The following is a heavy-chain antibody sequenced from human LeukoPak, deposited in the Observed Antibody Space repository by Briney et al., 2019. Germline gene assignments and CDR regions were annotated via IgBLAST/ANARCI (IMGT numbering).Heavy chain of an antibody. CDR2: INPNSGGT. J-gene: IGHJ4*02. CDR1: GYTFTGYY. Sequence: GSVKVSCKASGYTFTGYYMHWVRQAPGQGLEWMGWINPNSGGTNYAQKFQGRVTMTRDTSISTAYMELSRLRSDDTAVYYCARDSGTPVAFDYWGQETLVTVSS. V-gene: IGHV1-2*02. D-gene: IGHD6-19*01. CDR3: ARDSGTPVAFDY.